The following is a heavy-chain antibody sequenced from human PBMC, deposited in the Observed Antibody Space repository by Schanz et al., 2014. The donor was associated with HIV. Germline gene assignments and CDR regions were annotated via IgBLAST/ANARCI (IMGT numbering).Heavy chain of an antibody. CDR2: ISASGGST. Sequence: QLLESGGGLVQPGGLLRLSCAASGFTFSGFAMSWVRQTPGKGLEWVSTISASGGSTYYADSVLARFTISRDNSKNTLFLQINGLRAEDTAVYYCARDGGEVWGQGTTVTVSS. J-gene: IGHJ6*02. CDR1: GFTFSGFA. CDR3: ARDGGEV. D-gene: IGHD3-16*01. V-gene: IGHV3-23*01.